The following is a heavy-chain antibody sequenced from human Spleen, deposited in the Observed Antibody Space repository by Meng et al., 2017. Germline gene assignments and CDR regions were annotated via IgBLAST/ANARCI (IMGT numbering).Heavy chain of an antibody. CDR1: GFTVSSNE. J-gene: IGHJ6*02. V-gene: IGHV3-21*01. Sequence: GGSLRLSCAASGFTVSSNEMSWVRQAPGKGLEWVSSISSSSSSIYYADSVKGRFTISRENAKNSLYLQMNSLRADDTAVYYCARGGDYGTFYYYYYAMDVWGQGTTVTVSS. D-gene: IGHD4-17*01. CDR3: ARGGDYGTFYYYYYAMDV. CDR2: ISSSSSSI.